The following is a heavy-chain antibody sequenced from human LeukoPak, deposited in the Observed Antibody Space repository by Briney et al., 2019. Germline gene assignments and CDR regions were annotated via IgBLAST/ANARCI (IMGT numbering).Heavy chain of an antibody. D-gene: IGHD1-26*01. V-gene: IGHV4-38-2*02. Sequence: PETLSLTCTVSGYSISSGYFWGWIRQPPGKGLEWIGSIYHSGSTYYNPSLKSRVTISVDRSKNQFSLKVNSVTAADTAVYYCARDGGSYRDFEYWGQGTLVTVSS. J-gene: IGHJ4*02. CDR3: ARDGGSYRDFEY. CDR2: IYHSGST. CDR1: GYSISSGYF.